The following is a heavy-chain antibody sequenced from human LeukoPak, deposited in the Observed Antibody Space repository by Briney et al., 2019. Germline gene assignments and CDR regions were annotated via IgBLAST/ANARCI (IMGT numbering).Heavy chain of an antibody. CDR3: ARASRGYCSSTSCSSPNYYYYYMDV. V-gene: IGHV4-38-2*02. J-gene: IGHJ6*03. D-gene: IGHD2-2*01. Sequence: SETLSLTCTVSGYSISSGYYWSWIRQPPGKGLEWIGEINHSRSTNYNPSLKSRVTMSVDTSKNQFSLKLSSVTAADTAVYYCARASRGYCSSTSCSSPNYYYYYMDVWGKGTTVTISS. CDR1: GYSISSGYY. CDR2: INHSRST.